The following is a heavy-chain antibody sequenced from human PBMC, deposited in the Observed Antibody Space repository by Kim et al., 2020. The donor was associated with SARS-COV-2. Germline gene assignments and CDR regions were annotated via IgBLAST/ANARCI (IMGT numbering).Heavy chain of an antibody. CDR3: ARSRPGGYGGFDY. CDR2: ISASGGST. CDR1: GFTFSSFG. D-gene: IGHD3-16*01. J-gene: IGHJ4*02. V-gene: IGHV3-23*01. Sequence: GGSLRLSCAASGFTFSSFGINWVRQAPGKGLEWVSGISASGGSTYHTDSVKGRFTISRDNSKDTVYLQMNSLRVEDTAVYYCARSRPGGYGGFDYWGQGTLVTVSS.